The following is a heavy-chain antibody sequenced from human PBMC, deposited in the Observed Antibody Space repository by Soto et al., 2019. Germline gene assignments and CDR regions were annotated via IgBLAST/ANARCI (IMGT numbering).Heavy chain of an antibody. CDR3: AKSQIFFGGYSGYDPFRDEDV. CDR2: ISGSGGST. D-gene: IGHD5-12*01. V-gene: IGHV3-23*01. Sequence: GGSLRLSCAASGFTFSSYAMSWVRQAPGKGLEWVSAISGSGGSTYYADSVKGRFTISRDNSKNTLYLQMNSLRAEDTAVYYCAKSQIFFGGYSGYDPFRDEDVWGKGTTVTVSS. CDR1: GFTFSSYA. J-gene: IGHJ6*04.